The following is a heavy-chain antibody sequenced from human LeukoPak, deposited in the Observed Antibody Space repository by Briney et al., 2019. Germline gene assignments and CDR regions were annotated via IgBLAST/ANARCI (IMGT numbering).Heavy chain of an antibody. D-gene: IGHD6-13*01. CDR2: ISYDGSNK. Sequence: GGSLRLSCAASGFTFSSYGMHWVRQAPGKGLEWVAVISYDGSNKYYADSVKGRFTISRDNSKNTLYLQMNSLRAEDTAVYYCAKASNSSSWSTLYYYYYYMDVWGKGTTVTISS. CDR3: AKASNSSSWSTLYYYYYYMDV. V-gene: IGHV3-30*18. J-gene: IGHJ6*03. CDR1: GFTFSSYG.